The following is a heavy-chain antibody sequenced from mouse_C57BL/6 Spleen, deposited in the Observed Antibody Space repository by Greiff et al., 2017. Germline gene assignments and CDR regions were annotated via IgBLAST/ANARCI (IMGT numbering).Heavy chain of an antibody. J-gene: IGHJ1*03. D-gene: IGHD1-1*01. CDR3: ARERYGSNSLDV. Sequence: QVQLQQSGAELVRPGASVKMSCKASGYTFTDYCINWVKQRPGQGLEWIASIYPGSGSTNYNEKFKSKATLTGEKSSSTAYMQLSSLTSEDSAVYYCARERYGSNSLDVWGTGTTVTVSS. CDR1: GYTFTDYC. V-gene: IGHV1-76*01. CDR2: IYPGSGST.